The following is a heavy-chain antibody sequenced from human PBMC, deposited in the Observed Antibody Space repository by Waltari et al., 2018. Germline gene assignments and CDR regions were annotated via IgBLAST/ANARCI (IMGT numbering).Heavy chain of an antibody. CDR3: ARGVDPDY. J-gene: IGHJ4*02. CDR2: NYFSGST. V-gene: IGHV4-59*01. CDR1: GASIRTYY. Sequence: QVQLQESGPGLVKPSETLSLTCTVSGASIRTYYWSWIRQPPGRGLEWIGYNYFSGSTKYNPSLKSRATISRDTSKSQFSLKVRSLSAADTAIYYCARGVDPDYWGQGTLVTVSS. D-gene: IGHD5-12*01.